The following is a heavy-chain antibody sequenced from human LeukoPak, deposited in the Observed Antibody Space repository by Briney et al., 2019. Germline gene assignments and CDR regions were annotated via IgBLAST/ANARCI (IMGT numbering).Heavy chain of an antibody. CDR2: ISSGSSYI. CDR3: AREKASTVTYDTFDI. CDR1: GFTFSTYS. D-gene: IGHD4-17*01. V-gene: IGHV3-21*01. Sequence: SGGSLRLSCARSGFTFSTYSMNWVRQAPGKGLEWVSSISSGSSYIYYADSVKGRFTISRDNAKNSLYLQMNSLRAEDTAVYYCAREKASTVTYDTFDIWGQGTMVTVSS. J-gene: IGHJ3*02.